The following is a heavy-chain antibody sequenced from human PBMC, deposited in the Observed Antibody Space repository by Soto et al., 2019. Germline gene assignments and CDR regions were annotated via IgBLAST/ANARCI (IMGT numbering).Heavy chain of an antibody. CDR3: ARRVTIFGVVTTWDNWFDP. D-gene: IGHD3-3*01. Sequence: TLSLTCAVSGRSNSSGGYSWSWIRQPPGKGREWIGYIYHSGSTYYNPSLKSRVTISVDRSKNQFSLKLSSVTAADTAVYYCARRVTIFGVVTTWDNWFDPWGQGTLVTVSS. J-gene: IGHJ5*02. V-gene: IGHV4-30-2*01. CDR1: GRSNSSGGYS. CDR2: IYHSGST.